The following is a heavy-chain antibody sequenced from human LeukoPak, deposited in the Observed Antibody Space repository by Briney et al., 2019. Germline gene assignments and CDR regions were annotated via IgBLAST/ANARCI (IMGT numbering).Heavy chain of an antibody. J-gene: IGHJ4*02. Sequence: GGALRHSCAASGFTFRSYWVSWVREAPGEGLEWVANIKQDGSEKYYVDSVKGRFTISRDNAKNSLYLQMNSLRAEDTAVYYCARGKWLQNWGQGTLVTVSS. CDR3: ARGKWLQN. V-gene: IGHV3-7*01. CDR2: IKQDGSEK. D-gene: IGHD3-22*01. CDR1: GFTFRSYW.